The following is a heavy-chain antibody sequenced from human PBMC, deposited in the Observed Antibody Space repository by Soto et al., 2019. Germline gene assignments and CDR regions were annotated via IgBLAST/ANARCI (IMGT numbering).Heavy chain of an antibody. Sequence: EVHLLASGGGLLRPGGSLRLSCEASGFTFSHYVLSWVRQAPGRGLEWVSSISGSGSTIYLADSVRGRFAMSRDLSRNTVSLQMNSLRAEDTDIYYCAQVRPSYLSASYFYYGLDVWGQGTTVTVSS. CDR3: AQVRPSYLSASYFYYGLDV. J-gene: IGHJ6*02. CDR2: ISGSGSTI. D-gene: IGHD3-10*01. V-gene: IGHV3-23*01. CDR1: GFTFSHYV.